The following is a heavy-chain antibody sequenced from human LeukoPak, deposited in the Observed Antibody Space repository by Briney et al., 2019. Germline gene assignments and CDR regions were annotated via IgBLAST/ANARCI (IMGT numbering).Heavy chain of an antibody. Sequence: GGSLRLSCAASGFTFSSYVMSWVRQAPGKGLEWVSSISNSGGSTYYADSVKGRFTISRDNSKNTLYLQMNSLRAEDTAVYYCAKDRKYCSSTSCPYYFDYWGQGTLVTVSS. J-gene: IGHJ4*02. D-gene: IGHD2-2*01. CDR1: GFTFSSYV. CDR2: ISNSGGST. CDR3: AKDRKYCSSTSCPYYFDY. V-gene: IGHV3-23*01.